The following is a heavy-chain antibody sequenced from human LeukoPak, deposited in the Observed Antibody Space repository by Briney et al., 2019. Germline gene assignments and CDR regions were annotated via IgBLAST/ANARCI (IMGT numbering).Heavy chain of an antibody. CDR2: IKQDGSEK. D-gene: IGHD1-26*01. J-gene: IGHJ3*02. CDR3: ARVSGSYYVDAFDI. V-gene: IGHV3-7*04. CDR1: GFTFSSHW. Sequence: GGSLRLSCAASGFTFSSHWMSWVRQAPGKGLEWVANIKQDGSEKYYVDSVKGRFTISRDNAKNSLYLQMNSLRAEDTAVYYCARVSGSYYVDAFDIWGQGTMVTVSS.